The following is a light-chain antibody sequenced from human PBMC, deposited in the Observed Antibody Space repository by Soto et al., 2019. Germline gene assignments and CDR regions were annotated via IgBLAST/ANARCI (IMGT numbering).Light chain of an antibody. CDR2: SNN. V-gene: IGLV1-44*01. J-gene: IGLJ1*01. CDR3: AAWDDSLNGYV. CDR1: SSNIGSNT. Sequence: QSVLTQPSPTSGTPGQRVTISSSGSSSNIGSNTVNWYQQLPGTAPKLLIYSNNQRPSGVPDRFSGSKSGTSASLAISGLQSEDEADYYCAAWDDSLNGYVFGTGTKVTVL.